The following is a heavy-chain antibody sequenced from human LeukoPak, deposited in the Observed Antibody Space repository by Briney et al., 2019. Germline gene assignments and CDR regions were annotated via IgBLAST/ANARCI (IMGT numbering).Heavy chain of an antibody. V-gene: IGHV3-23*01. CDR3: AKDGGGYYYYMDV. D-gene: IGHD3-16*01. CDR1: GFTFNTYA. J-gene: IGHJ6*03. CDR2: ITGTGGST. Sequence: GGSLRLSCAASGFTFNTYAMSWVRQAPGKGLEWVSVITGTGGSTYYADSVKGRFTISRDNSKNTLYLQMNSLRAEDTAVYYCAKDGGGYYYYMDVWGKGTTVTVSS.